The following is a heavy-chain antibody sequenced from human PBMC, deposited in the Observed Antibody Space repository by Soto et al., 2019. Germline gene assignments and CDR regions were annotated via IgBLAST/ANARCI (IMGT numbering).Heavy chain of an antibody. CDR2: ISYDGSNK. Sequence: GGSLRLSCAASGFTFSSYGMHWVRQAPGKGLEWVAVISYDGSNKYYADSVKGRFTISRDNSKNTLYLQMNSLRAEDTAVYYCAKDNRARWFGESGFDYWGQVTLVPVSS. CDR1: GFTFSSYG. CDR3: AKDNRARWFGESGFDY. J-gene: IGHJ4*02. D-gene: IGHD3-10*01. V-gene: IGHV3-30*18.